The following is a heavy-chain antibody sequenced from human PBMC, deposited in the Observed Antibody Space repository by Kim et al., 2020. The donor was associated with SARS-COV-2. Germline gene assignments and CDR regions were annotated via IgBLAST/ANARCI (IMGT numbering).Heavy chain of an antibody. J-gene: IGHJ3*02. D-gene: IGHD6-13*01. CDR2: IYPGDSDT. Sequence: GESLKISCKGSGYTFTNYWIGWVRQMPGKGLEWMGIIYPGDSDTRYRPSFQGQVTILADKSISTAYLQWSSLKASDTAMYYCASRNIATSFHSFDIWGQGTMVTVSS. CDR1: GYTFTNYW. V-gene: IGHV5-51*01. CDR3: ASRNIATSFHSFDI.